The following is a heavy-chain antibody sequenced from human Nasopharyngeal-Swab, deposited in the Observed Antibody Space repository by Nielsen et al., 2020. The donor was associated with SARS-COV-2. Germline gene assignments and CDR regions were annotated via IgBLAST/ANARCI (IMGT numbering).Heavy chain of an antibody. CDR2: ISTSGATI. CDR1: GFTFSSYT. D-gene: IGHD6-19*01. Sequence: GESLKISCAASGFTFSSYTMNWVRQASGKGLEWVSYISTSGATIHYADSVRGRFTISRDNAKKSLHLQMNSLRAEDTAVYYCARASRGWSWGQGTPVTVSS. V-gene: IGHV3-48*04. CDR3: ARASRGWS. J-gene: IGHJ5*02.